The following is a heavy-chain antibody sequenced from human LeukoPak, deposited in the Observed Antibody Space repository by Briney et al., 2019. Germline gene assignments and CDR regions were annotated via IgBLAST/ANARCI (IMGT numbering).Heavy chain of an antibody. Sequence: ASVKVSCKVSGYTLTELSMHWVRQAPGKGLEWMGGFDPEDGETIYAQKFQGRVTMTEDTSTDTAYMELSSLRPEDTAVYYCATDYPLAVAGTFDYWGQGTLVTVSS. J-gene: IGHJ4*02. CDR1: GYTLTELS. CDR2: FDPEDGET. V-gene: IGHV1-24*01. D-gene: IGHD6-19*01. CDR3: ATDYPLAVAGTFDY.